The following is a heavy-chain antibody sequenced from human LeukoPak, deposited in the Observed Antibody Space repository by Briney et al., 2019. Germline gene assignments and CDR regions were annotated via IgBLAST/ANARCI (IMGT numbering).Heavy chain of an antibody. CDR2: ISGSDGTT. V-gene: IGHV3-23*01. CDR1: GFTFSNYA. J-gene: IGHJ5*02. Sequence: GGSLRLSCAASGFTFSNYAMSWVRQAPGKGLEWVSGISGSDGTTYYADSVKGRFTISRDNSKNTLYLQMNSLRAEDTAVYYCAKDPGYDILTWGQGTLVTVSS. CDR3: AKDPGYDILT. D-gene: IGHD3-9*01.